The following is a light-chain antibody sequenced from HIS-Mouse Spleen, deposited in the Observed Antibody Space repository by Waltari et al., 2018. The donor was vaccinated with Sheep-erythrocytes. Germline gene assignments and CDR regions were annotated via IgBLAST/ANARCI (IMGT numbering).Light chain of an antibody. Sequence: QSALTQPRSVSGSPGKSVTISCTGTSSDVGGYNDVSWYQQHPGKAPKLMIYDVSKRPSGVPDRFSGSKSGNTASLTISGLQAEDEADYYCCSYAGSYNHVFATGTKVTVL. CDR2: DVS. V-gene: IGLV2-11*01. CDR1: SSDVGGYND. CDR3: CSYAGSYNHV. J-gene: IGLJ1*01.